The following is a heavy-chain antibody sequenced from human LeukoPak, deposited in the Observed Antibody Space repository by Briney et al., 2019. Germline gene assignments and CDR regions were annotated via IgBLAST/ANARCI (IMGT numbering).Heavy chain of an antibody. Sequence: GGSLRLSCAASGFTFSSYGMHWVRQAPGKGLEWVAVIWYDGSNKYYADSVKGRFTISRDNSKNTLYLQMNSLRAEDTAVYYCARVSFSIAGWYYGMDVWGQGTTVTASS. CDR2: IWYDGSNK. V-gene: IGHV3-33*01. CDR1: GFTFSSYG. J-gene: IGHJ6*02. D-gene: IGHD6-6*01. CDR3: ARVSFSIAGWYYGMDV.